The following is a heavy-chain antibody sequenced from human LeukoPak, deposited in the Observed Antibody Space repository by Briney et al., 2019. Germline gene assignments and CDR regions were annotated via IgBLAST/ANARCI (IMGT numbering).Heavy chain of an antibody. J-gene: IGHJ4*02. V-gene: IGHV1-2*02. CDR1: GYTFTSYG. CDR3: ARDFSSSITHYFDY. Sequence: ASVKVSCKASGYTFTSYGISWVRQAPGQGLEWMGWINPNSGGTNYAQKFQGRVTMTRDTSISTAYMELSRLRSDDTAVYYCARDFSSSITHYFDYWGQGTLVTVSS. D-gene: IGHD6-6*01. CDR2: INPNSGGT.